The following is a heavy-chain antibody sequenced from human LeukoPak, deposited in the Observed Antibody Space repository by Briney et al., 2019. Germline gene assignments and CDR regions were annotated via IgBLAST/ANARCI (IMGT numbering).Heavy chain of an antibody. CDR2: IYSGGST. CDR1: GFTVSSNY. V-gene: IGHV3-53*01. CDR3: AKGKVVGATTVDYFDH. D-gene: IGHD1-26*01. J-gene: IGHJ4*02. Sequence: GGSLRLSCAASGFTVSSNYMSWVRQAPGKGLEWVSVIYSGGSTYYADSVKGRFTISRDNSKNTLYLQMNSLRAEDTAVYYCAKGKVVGATTVDYFDHWGQGTLVTVSS.